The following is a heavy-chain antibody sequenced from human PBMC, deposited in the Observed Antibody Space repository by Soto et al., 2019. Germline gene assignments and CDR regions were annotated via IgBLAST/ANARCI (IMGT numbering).Heavy chain of an antibody. V-gene: IGHV1-69*01. J-gene: IGHJ4*02. CDR3: ARGGGPYVWFNEF. D-gene: IGHD3-16*01. CDR1: GGLFSSFA. CDR2: LIPVFGTT. Sequence: QEQLVQSGAEVKKPGSSVKVSCKDSGGLFSSFAISWVRQAPGRGLEWMGGLIPVFGTTNYAQKFQGRVTITADESTNTAYMELSSLTSDDTAMYYCARGGGPYVWFNEFWGQGTQVTVSS.